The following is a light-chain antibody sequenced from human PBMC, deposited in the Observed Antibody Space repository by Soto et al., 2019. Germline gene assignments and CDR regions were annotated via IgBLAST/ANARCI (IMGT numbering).Light chain of an antibody. CDR3: QQRGKWPLT. CDR1: QSVSSSF. Sequence: TQGAGKLSLSQGGRATLSCRASQSVSSSFLAWYQQKPGHSPRLLIYDASNRATGIPARFSGSGSGTDFTLTISCLEPEDFAVYYCQQRGKWPLTFAEGTKVDI. CDR2: DAS. V-gene: IGKV3D-20*02. J-gene: IGKJ4*01.